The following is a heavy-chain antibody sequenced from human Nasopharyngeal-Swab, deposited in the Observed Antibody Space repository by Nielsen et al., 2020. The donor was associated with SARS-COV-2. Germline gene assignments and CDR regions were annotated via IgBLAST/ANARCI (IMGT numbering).Heavy chain of an antibody. D-gene: IGHD3-3*01. J-gene: IGHJ6*03. Sequence: GESLKISCAASGFTFSSYAMHWVRQAPGKGLEWVAVISYDGSNKYYADSVKGRFTISRDNSMNTLYLQMNSLRAEDTAVYYCARGGRITIFGVVIRGHYYYMDVWGKGTTVTVSS. V-gene: IGHV3-30-3*01. CDR1: GFTFSSYA. CDR2: ISYDGSNK. CDR3: ARGGRITIFGVVIRGHYYYMDV.